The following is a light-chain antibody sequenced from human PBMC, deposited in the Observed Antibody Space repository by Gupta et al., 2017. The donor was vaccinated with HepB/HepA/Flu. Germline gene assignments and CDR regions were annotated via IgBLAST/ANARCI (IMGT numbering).Light chain of an antibody. CDR3: AAWEDSLNGFYV. V-gene: IGLV1-44*01. Sequence: QSVLTQPPSASGTPGQRVTISCSGSSSNIGDNTVNWYQQLPGTAPKLLIYSNYRRPSGVPDRFSGSKSGTSASLAISGLQSEDEADYYCAAWEDSLNGFYVVGTGTKVTVL. CDR2: SNY. J-gene: IGLJ1*01. CDR1: SSNIGDNT.